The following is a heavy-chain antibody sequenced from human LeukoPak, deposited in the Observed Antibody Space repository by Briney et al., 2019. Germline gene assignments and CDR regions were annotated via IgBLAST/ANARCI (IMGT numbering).Heavy chain of an antibody. CDR1: GGSITGYY. J-gene: IGHJ4*02. Sequence: SETLSLTCAVYGGSITGYYWSWIRQPPGKGLEWVGEIHYTGATSYNPSLKSRATISIDTSKNQVSLKLSSVTAAGTAVYYCARENILSGYCFDFWGQGALVTVSS. V-gene: IGHV4-34*01. D-gene: IGHD3-9*01. CDR2: IHYTGAT. CDR3: ARENILSGYCFDF.